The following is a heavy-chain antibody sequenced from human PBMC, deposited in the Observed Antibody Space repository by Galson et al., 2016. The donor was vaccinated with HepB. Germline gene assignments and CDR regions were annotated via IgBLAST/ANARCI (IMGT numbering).Heavy chain of an antibody. V-gene: IGHV3-20*04. Sequence: SLRLSCAASGFKFDDYGMSWVRQAPGKGLEWVSGINWNGGSTGYVDSVKGRFTISRDNAKNSLYLQMNSLRAEDTALYYCASATPYYDILTGYYNYYFDYWGQGTLVTVSS. J-gene: IGHJ4*02. CDR2: INWNGGST. D-gene: IGHD3-9*01. CDR3: ASATPYYDILTGYYNYYFDY. CDR1: GFKFDDYG.